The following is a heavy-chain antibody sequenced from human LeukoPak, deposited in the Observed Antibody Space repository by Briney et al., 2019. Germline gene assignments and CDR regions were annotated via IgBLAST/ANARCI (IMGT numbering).Heavy chain of an antibody. V-gene: IGHV5-51*01. Sequence: HGESLKISCKGSGYSFTSYWIGWVRQMPGKGLEWMGIIYPGDSDTRYSPSFQGQVTISADRSTSTAYLQWSSLRASDTAMYYCARASRDGYNQNFDHWGQGTLVTVSS. CDR3: ARASRDGYNQNFDH. J-gene: IGHJ4*02. CDR1: GYSFTSYW. CDR2: IYPGDSDT. D-gene: IGHD5-24*01.